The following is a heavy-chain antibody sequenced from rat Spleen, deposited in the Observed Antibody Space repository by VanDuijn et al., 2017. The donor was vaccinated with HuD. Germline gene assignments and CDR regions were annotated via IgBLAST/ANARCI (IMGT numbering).Heavy chain of an antibody. Sequence: ELQLQESGPGPVKVSESLSLTCSVTGHSISSSYRWNWIRKFPGNKLEWMGYINSAGNTIYNPSLTGRISINRDTSKNQYFLQVDSLSAEDTATYYCARSEGTHYYLPFADWGQGTLVTVSS. J-gene: IGHJ3*01. CDR2: INSAGNT. D-gene: IGHD1-6*01. CDR3: ARSEGTHYYLPFAD. CDR1: GHSISSSYR. V-gene: IGHV3-3*01.